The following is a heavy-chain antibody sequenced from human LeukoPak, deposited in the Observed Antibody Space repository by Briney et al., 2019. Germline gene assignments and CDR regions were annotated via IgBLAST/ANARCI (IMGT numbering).Heavy chain of an antibody. CDR1: GGSISSSSYY. V-gene: IGHV4-39*01. Sequence: PSETLSLTCTVSGGSISSSSYYWGWIRQPPGKGLEWIGSIYYSGSTYYNPSLKSRVTISVDTSKNQFSLKLSSVTAAHTAVYYCARLEYDYVWGPFDYWGQGTLVTVSS. CDR3: ARLEYDYVWGPFDY. CDR2: IYYSGST. J-gene: IGHJ4*02. D-gene: IGHD3-16*01.